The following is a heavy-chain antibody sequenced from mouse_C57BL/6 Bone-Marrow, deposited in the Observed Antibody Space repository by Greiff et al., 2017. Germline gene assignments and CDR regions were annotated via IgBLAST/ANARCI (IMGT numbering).Heavy chain of an antibody. Sequence: DVMLVESGGDLVKPGGSLKLSCAASGFTFSSYGMSWVRQTPDKRLEWVATISSGGSYTYYPDSVKGRFTISRDNAKNTLYLQMSSLKSEDTAMYYCARLTGTNFDYWGQGTTLTVSS. CDR2: ISSGGSYT. CDR1: GFTFSSYG. CDR3: ARLTGTNFDY. V-gene: IGHV5-6*02. D-gene: IGHD4-1*01. J-gene: IGHJ2*01.